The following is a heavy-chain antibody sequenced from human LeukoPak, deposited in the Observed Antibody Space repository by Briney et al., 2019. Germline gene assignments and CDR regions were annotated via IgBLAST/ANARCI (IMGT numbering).Heavy chain of an antibody. CDR3: ARSEDIVVVPAAHGGYFQH. J-gene: IGHJ1*01. D-gene: IGHD2-2*01. V-gene: IGHV3-7*01. Sequence: GGSLRLSCAASGFTFSTYWMSWVRQAPGKGLQWVANIKQDGSEKFYVDSVKGRFTISRDNAKSTLYLQMNSLRAEDTAVYYCARSEDIVVVPAAHGGYFQHWGQGTLVTVSS. CDR2: IKQDGSEK. CDR1: GFTFSTYW.